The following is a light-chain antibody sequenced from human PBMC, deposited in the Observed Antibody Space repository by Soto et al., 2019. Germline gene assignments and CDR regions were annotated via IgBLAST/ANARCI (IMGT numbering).Light chain of an antibody. V-gene: IGLV2-14*01. J-gene: IGLJ2*01. CDR2: AVS. CDR3: SSYPSSSPLL. Sequence: QSALTQPASVSGSPGQSITISCTGTSSDVGGYNYVSWYQQHPGKAPNLMIYAVSNRPPGVPNRFSGSKSGNTASLTLSGLQAYDEPDSYSSSYPSSSPLLFGRGTQVTVL. CDR1: SSDVGGYNY.